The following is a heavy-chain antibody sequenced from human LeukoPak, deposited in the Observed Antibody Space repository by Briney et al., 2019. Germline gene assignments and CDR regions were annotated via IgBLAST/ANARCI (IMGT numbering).Heavy chain of an antibody. CDR2: IYYSGST. V-gene: IGHV4-39*01. Sequence: SETLSLTCTVSGGSISSSSYYWGWIRQPPGKGLEWIGSIYYSGSTYYNPSLKSRVTISVDTSKNQFSLKLSSVTAADTAVYYCARREVAQSLPFDYWGQGTLVTVSS. J-gene: IGHJ4*02. D-gene: IGHD5-12*01. CDR3: ARREVAQSLPFDY. CDR1: GGSISSSSYY.